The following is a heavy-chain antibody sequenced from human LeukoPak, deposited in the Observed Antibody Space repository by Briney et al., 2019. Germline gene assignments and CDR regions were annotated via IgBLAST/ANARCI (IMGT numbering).Heavy chain of an antibody. V-gene: IGHV1-18*04. Sequence: GASVKVSCKASGYTFTTYGISWVRQAPGQGLEWMGWISANNGHTNYAQNLQGRVTITTDTSTSTAYMELRSLRSDDTAVYYCARVEDRNNVWGSYRLADYWGQGTLVTVSS. J-gene: IGHJ4*02. D-gene: IGHD3-16*02. CDR3: ARVEDRNNVWGSYRLADY. CDR1: GYTFTTYG. CDR2: ISANNGHT.